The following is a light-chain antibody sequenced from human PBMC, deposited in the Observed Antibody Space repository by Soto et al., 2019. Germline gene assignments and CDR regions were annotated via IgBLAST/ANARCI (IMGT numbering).Light chain of an antibody. CDR2: DAS. Sequence: DIQMTQSPSSLSASVGDRFTITCRASQSISIYLNWYQQKPGKAPKLLIYDASTLERGVPSRFSGTGSGTEFTLTISSLQPDDFATYYCQQYYRSSITFGQGTKVDIK. V-gene: IGKV1-5*01. CDR1: QSISIY. CDR3: QQYYRSSIT. J-gene: IGKJ1*01.